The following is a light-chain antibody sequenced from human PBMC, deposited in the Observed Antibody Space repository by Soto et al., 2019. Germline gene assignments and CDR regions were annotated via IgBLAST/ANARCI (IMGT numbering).Light chain of an antibody. V-gene: IGKV4-1*01. CDR1: QSVLYSSKNMNY. Sequence: DIVMTQSPDSLAVSLGERATINCKSSQSVLYSSKNMNYLAWYQQKPGQPPKLLIYRASTRASGVSDRFSGSGSGTDFTLTISSLQAEDVAVYYCQQYYSTLYTFGQGTKVEIK. CDR3: QQYYSTLYT. J-gene: IGKJ2*01. CDR2: RAS.